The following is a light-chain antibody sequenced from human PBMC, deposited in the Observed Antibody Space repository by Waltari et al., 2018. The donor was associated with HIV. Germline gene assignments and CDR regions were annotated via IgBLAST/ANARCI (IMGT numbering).Light chain of an antibody. CDR1: NSAIGGYNY. J-gene: IGLJ2*01. V-gene: IGLV2-14*01. CDR3: SSFITTTTHVV. CDR2: EVS. Sequence: QSALTQPASVSGSLGQSVTISCTGANSAIGGYNYASWYQQHPGKAPNLIIHEVSNRPSGVSDRFSGSKSGNTASLTISGLQAEDESDYYCSSFITTTTHVVFGGGTRLTVL.